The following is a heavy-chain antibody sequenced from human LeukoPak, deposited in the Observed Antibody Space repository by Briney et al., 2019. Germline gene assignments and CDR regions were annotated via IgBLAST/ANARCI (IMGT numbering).Heavy chain of an antibody. V-gene: IGHV4-59*08. CDR1: GDSNSFYY. CDR3: ARPRAHYDILTGYQRGYYFDY. D-gene: IGHD3-9*01. J-gene: IGHJ4*02. Sequence: SETLSHTCSVSGDSNSFYYWSWIRQPPGKGLEWIGYIYYSGSTNYNPSLKSRVTISLDTSENQFSLKLSSVTAADTAVYYCARPRAHYDILTGYQRGYYFDYWGQGTLVTVSS. CDR2: IYYSGST.